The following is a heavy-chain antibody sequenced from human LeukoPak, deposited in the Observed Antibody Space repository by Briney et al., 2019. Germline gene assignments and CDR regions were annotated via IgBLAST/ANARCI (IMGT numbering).Heavy chain of an antibody. D-gene: IGHD5-18*01. CDR1: GGSVSSGDYY. CDR2: IYYSGST. J-gene: IGHJ4*02. V-gene: IGHV4-30-4*01. Sequence: PSQTLSLTCTVSGGSVSSGDYYWSWIRQPPGKGLEWIGYIYYSGSTYYNPSLKSRVTISADTSKNQFSLKLSSVTAADTAVYYCARGGGYSYGTFDYWGQGTLVTVSS. CDR3: ARGGGYSYGTFDY.